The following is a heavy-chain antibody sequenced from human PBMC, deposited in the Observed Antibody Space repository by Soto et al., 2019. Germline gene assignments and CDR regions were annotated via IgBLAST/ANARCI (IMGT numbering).Heavy chain of an antibody. V-gene: IGHV3-73*01. CDR3: TKVDAVTALDS. D-gene: IGHD2-21*02. Sequence: GGSLRLSCAASGFTFSGAAMHWVRQASGKGLEWIGRIRSKANGYATASAASVKGRFTISRDDSKNTAYLQMNSLKTEDTAVYYCTKVDAVTALDSWGQGALVTVS. CDR2: IRSKANGYAT. J-gene: IGHJ4*02. CDR1: GFTFSGAA.